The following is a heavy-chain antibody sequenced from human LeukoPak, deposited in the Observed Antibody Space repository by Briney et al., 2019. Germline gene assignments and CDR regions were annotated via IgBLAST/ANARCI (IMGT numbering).Heavy chain of an antibody. D-gene: IGHD3-22*01. CDR1: GYTFTSYG. V-gene: IGHV1-46*01. CDR2: INPSGGST. Sequence: GASVKVSCKASGYTFTSYGISWVRQAPGQGLEWMGIINPSGGSTSYAQKFQGRVTMTRDTSTSTVYMELSSLRSEDTAVYYCARGDVDYDSSGYYYVYWGQGTLVTVSS. CDR3: ARGDVDYDSSGYYYVY. J-gene: IGHJ4*02.